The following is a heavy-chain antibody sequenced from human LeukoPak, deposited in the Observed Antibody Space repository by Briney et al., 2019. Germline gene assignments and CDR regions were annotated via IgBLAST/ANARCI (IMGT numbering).Heavy chain of an antibody. Sequence: SLTLSCAASGFTFSSYAMHWVRQAPGKGLDRVAVISYDGSYKYYADSACGRFSISRENSQKPLYLQMDSLGAEDTAVYYCARDRSIGITTADRSFEYWGQGILASVSS. J-gene: IGHJ4*02. CDR1: GFTFSSYA. CDR2: ISYDGSYK. V-gene: IGHV3-30-3*01. CDR3: ARDRSIGITTADRSFEY. D-gene: IGHD3-10*01.